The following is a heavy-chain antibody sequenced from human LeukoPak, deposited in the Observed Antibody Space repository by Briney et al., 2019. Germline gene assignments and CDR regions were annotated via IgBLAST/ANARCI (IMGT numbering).Heavy chain of an antibody. CDR2: IYWNDDK. D-gene: IGHD5-12*01. CDR3: AHLSGYVSPGAFDI. V-gene: IGHV2-5*01. CDR1: GFSLSTSGVG. J-gene: IGHJ3*02. Sequence: SGPTLVKPTQTLTLTCTFSGFSLSTSGVGVGWIRQPPGKALEWLALIYWNDDKRYSPSLKIRLTITKDTSKNQVVLTMTNMDPVDTATYYCAHLSGYVSPGAFDIWGQGTMVTVSS.